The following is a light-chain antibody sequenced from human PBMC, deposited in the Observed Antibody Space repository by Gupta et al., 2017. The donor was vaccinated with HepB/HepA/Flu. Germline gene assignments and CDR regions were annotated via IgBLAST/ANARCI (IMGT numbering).Light chain of an antibody. CDR2: DVS. V-gene: IGLV2-14*03. J-gene: IGLJ2*01. Sequence: QSPLTQPASVSASPAPSTTISCSGCGSDVGDNSYVSWYQHHPGKVPNILMSDVSYRPSGIPSRFSGSRDGVTASLTISGLRAEDEDDYYCSSCTTSTTIVLFGGGTKLTVL. CDR1: GSDVGDNSY. CDR3: SSCTTSTTIVL.